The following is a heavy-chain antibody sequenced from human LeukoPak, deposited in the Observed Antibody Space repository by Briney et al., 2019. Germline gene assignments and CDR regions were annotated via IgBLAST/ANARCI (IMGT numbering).Heavy chain of an antibody. CDR1: GYTFTAHY. Sequence: ASVKVSCKATGYTFTAHYMHWVRQAPGQGLGWMGLINPSGSDTVYAQKFQGRLTMTRDMSTSTDYMELSSLRFDDTAGYYCARDNSMGDTVWWFDPWGQGTLVTVSS. J-gene: IGHJ5*02. V-gene: IGHV1-46*01. CDR2: INPSGSDT. CDR3: ARDNSMGDTVWWFDP. D-gene: IGHD1-26*01.